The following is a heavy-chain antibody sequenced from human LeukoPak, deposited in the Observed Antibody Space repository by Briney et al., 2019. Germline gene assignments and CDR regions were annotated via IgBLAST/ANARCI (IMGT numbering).Heavy chain of an antibody. D-gene: IGHD3-3*01. J-gene: IGHJ6*02. CDR2: IIPILGIA. V-gene: IGHV1-69*04. Sequence: GASVKVSCKASGGTFSSYAISWVRQAPGQGLEWMGRIIPILGIANYAQKFQGRVTITADKSTSTAYMELSSLRSEDTAVYYCARGSLDFWSGYGYYGMDVWGQGTTVTVSS. CDR3: ARGSLDFWSGYGYYGMDV. CDR1: GGTFSSYA.